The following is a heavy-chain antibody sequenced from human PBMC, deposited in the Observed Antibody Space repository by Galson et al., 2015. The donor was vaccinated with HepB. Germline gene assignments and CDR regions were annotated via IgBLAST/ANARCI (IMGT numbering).Heavy chain of an antibody. J-gene: IGHJ4*02. CDR2: IKQDGSEK. V-gene: IGHV3-7*01. CDR3: ARYDFWTGSYQDY. D-gene: IGHD3-3*01. CDR1: GFTFSTYW. Sequence: SLRLSCAASGFTFSTYWMSWVRRAPGKGLEWVAKIKQDGSEKYFVDSVKGRFTISRDNAKNSLYLHMSSLRAEDTGVYYCARYDFWTGSYQDYWGQGTLVTISS.